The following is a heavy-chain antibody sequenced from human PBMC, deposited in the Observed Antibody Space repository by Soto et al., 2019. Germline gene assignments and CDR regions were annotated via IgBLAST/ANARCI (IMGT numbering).Heavy chain of an antibody. V-gene: IGHV1-18*01. CDR1: GYTFTGYA. J-gene: IGHJ1*01. CDR3: ARSATGYGDYGLDLKY. Sequence: QVQLLQSGTEVKKPGDSVRVSCKASGYTFTGYAFSWVRQAPGQGIEWMGWISAYSGDTIYSEKRQVRITMTTDPYTSTADMEVRSRRSDDTAVYYCARSATGYGDYGLDLKYWGQGTLVAVSS. CDR2: ISAYSGDT. D-gene: IGHD4-17*01.